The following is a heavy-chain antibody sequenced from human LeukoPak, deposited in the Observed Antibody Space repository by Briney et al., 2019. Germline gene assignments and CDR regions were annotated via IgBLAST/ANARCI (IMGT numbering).Heavy chain of an antibody. Sequence: ASVKVSCKASGYTFTNYAMNWVRQAPGQGPEWMGWINTNTGNPTYVQGFTGRFVFSLDTSVSTAYLQISSLKAEDTAVYYCARDRIAVAGRQDWFDPWGQGTLVTVSS. CDR2: INTNTGNP. D-gene: IGHD6-19*01. J-gene: IGHJ5*02. CDR3: ARDRIAVAGRQDWFDP. V-gene: IGHV7-4-1*02. CDR1: GYTFTNYA.